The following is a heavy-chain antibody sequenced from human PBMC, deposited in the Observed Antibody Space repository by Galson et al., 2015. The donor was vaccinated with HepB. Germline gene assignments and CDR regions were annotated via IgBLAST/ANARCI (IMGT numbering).Heavy chain of an antibody. CDR2: IYYSGST. CDR3: ARGPPSSSSWYYYYYYGMDV. J-gene: IGHJ6*02. D-gene: IGHD6-13*01. CDR1: GGSISSYY. Sequence: SETLSLTCTVSGGSISSYYWSWIRQPPGKGLEWIGYIYYSGSTNYNPSLKSRVTISVDTSKNQFSLKLSSVTAADTAVYYCARGPPSSSSWYYYYYYGMDVWGQGTTVTVSS. V-gene: IGHV4-59*01.